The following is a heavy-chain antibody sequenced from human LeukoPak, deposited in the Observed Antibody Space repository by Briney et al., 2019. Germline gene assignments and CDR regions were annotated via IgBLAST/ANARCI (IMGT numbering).Heavy chain of an antibody. CDR1: GFTFSNYG. CDR2: IRYDGSNK. CDR3: ASPQSPYDTTQDYFDY. Sequence: GGSLRLSCAASGFTFSNYGMHWVRQAPGKGLEWVAFIRYDGSNKYYADSVKGRFTISRDNSKNTLYLQMNSLRAEDTAVYYCASPQSPYDTTQDYFDYWGQGTLVTVSS. D-gene: IGHD3-22*01. J-gene: IGHJ4*02. V-gene: IGHV3-30*02.